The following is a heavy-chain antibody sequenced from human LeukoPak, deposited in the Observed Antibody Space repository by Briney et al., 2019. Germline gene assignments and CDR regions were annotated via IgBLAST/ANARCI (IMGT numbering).Heavy chain of an antibody. J-gene: IGHJ4*02. D-gene: IGHD3-16*01. Sequence: SETLSLTCTVSGGSISSYYWSWIRQPPGKGLEWIGYIYYSGSTNYNPSLKSRVTISVDTSKNQFSLKLSSVTAADTAVYYGGKGGRGETDYWGQGTLVTVSS. CDR1: GGSISSYY. CDR3: GKGGRGETDY. CDR2: IYYSGST. V-gene: IGHV4-59*01.